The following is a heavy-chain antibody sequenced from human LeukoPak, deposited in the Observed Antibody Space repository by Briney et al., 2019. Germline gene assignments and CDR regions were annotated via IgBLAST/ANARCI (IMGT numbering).Heavy chain of an antibody. J-gene: IGHJ4*02. CDR1: GFTFNTYT. Sequence: PGGSLRLSCAASGFTFNTYTMNWVRQAPGKGLEWVSSISASSSYLYYADSVKGRFTISRDNAKNSLYLQMNSLRAEDTAVYYCARVYTMIVVVDYWGQGTLVTDSS. D-gene: IGHD3-22*01. CDR2: ISASSSYL. V-gene: IGHV3-21*01. CDR3: ARVYTMIVVVDY.